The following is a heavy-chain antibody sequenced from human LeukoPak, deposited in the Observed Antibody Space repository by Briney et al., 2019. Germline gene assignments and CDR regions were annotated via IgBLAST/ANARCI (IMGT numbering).Heavy chain of an antibody. V-gene: IGHV1-69*04. J-gene: IGHJ4*02. CDR3: ARDAALTVTMAYY. CDR1: GGTFSSYT. D-gene: IGHD4-11*01. Sequence: SVKVSCKASGGTFSSYTISWVRQAPGQGLEWMGRIIPILGIANYAQKFQGRVTITADKSTSTAYMELSSLRSEDTAVYCCARDAALTVTMAYYWGQGTLVTVSS. CDR2: IIPILGIA.